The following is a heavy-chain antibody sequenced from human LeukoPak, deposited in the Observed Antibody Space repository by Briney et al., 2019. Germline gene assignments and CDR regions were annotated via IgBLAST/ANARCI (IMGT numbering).Heavy chain of an antibody. CDR3: ARDFLGLGS. D-gene: IGHD7-27*01. CDR1: GFTFSSYG. CDR2: IWYDGSNK. J-gene: IGHJ4*02. V-gene: IGHV3-33*01. Sequence: GGSLRLSCAASGFTFSSYGMHWVRQAPGKGLEWVAVIWYDGSNKYYADSVKGRFTISRDNAKNSLYLQMNSLRAEDTAVYYYARDFLGLGSGGRGTLVTVSS.